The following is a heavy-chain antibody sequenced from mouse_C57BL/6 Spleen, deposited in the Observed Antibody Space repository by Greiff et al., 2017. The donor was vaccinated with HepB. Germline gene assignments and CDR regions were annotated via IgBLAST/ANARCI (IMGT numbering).Heavy chain of an antibody. D-gene: IGHD2-4*01. V-gene: IGHV5-4*01. Sequence: EVHLVESGGGLVKPGGSLKLSCAASGFTFSSYAMSWVRQTPEKRLEWVATISDGGSYTYYPDNVKGRFTISRDNAKNNLYLQMSHLKSEDTAMYYCARDGSYDYGFAYWGQGTLVTVSA. J-gene: IGHJ3*01. CDR3: ARDGSYDYGFAY. CDR1: GFTFSSYA. CDR2: ISDGGSYT.